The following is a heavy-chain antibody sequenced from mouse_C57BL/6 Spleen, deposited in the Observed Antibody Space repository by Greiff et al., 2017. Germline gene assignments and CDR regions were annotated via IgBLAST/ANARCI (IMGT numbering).Heavy chain of an antibody. V-gene: IGHV4-1*01. CDR3: ARTYYGYAPFAY. CDR1: GLDFSRYW. D-gene: IGHD2-9*01. J-gene: IGHJ3*01. Sequence: EVQLQQSGGGLVQPGGSLKLSCAASGLDFSRYWMSWVRRAPGKGLEWIGEINPDSSTINYEPSLKDKFIISRENAKNTLYLQMSKVRSEATALYYCARTYYGYAPFAYWGQGTLVTVSA. CDR2: INPDSSTI.